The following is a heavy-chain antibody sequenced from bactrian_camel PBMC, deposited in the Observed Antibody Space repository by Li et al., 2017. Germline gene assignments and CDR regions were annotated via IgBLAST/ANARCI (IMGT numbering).Heavy chain of an antibody. Sequence: HVQLVESGGGSVQVGGSLRLSCTASGSVDLINKWAWFRQAPGKEREGVAVISSDGVTSYIDSVKGRFTVSRDNMKRMLYLQLNSLKTEDTARYYCVTDLRSPYDIFDDRDYWGQGTQVTVS. CDR3: VTDLRSPYDIFDDRDY. J-gene: IGHJ4*01. CDR1: GSVDLINK. D-gene: IGHD4*01. V-gene: IGHV3S53*01. CDR2: ISSDGVT.